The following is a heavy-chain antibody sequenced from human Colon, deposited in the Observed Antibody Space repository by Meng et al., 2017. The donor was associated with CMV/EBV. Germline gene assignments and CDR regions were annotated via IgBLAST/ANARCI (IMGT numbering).Heavy chain of an antibody. CDR2: IRRTGSGGTT. CDR3: TRERPDYYGSGSSDY. Sequence: GESLKISCTTSGFTFPSYALSWVRQAPGKGLEWVGFIRRTGSGGTTEYAASVKGRFTISRDDSKSIAYLQMNSLKTEGTAVYYCTRERPDYYGSGSSDYWGQGTLVTVSS. V-gene: IGHV3-49*04. D-gene: IGHD3-10*01. CDR1: GFTFPSYA. J-gene: IGHJ4*02.